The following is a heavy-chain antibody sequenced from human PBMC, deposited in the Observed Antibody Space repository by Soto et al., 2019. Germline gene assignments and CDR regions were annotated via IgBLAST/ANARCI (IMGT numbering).Heavy chain of an antibody. CDR2: ISSSSSTI. J-gene: IGHJ3*02. CDR1: GFTFSSYS. D-gene: IGHD6-6*01. V-gene: IGHV3-48*01. Sequence: LSLTCAASGFTFSSYSMNWVRQAPGKGLEWVSYISSSSSTIYYADSVKGRFTISRDNAKNSLYLQMNSLRAEDTAVYYCASLESSSSGPKGDAFDIWGQGTMVTVSS. CDR3: ASLESSSSGPKGDAFDI.